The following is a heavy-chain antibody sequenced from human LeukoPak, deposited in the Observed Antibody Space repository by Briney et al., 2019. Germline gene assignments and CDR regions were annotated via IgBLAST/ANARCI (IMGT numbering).Heavy chain of an antibody. J-gene: IGHJ5*02. CDR3: ARSYSGSYPPWFDP. CDR2: IYTSGST. V-gene: IGHV4-4*07. D-gene: IGHD1-26*01. Sequence: SDTLSLPCTLSGDPHCRHYWRWLRQPGGEGVEWFGHIYTSGSTNYNPALKSRVTMSVDTSKNQFALKLSSVTAAHTAVYYCARSYSGSYPPWFDPWGQGTLVTVSS. CDR1: GDPHCRHY.